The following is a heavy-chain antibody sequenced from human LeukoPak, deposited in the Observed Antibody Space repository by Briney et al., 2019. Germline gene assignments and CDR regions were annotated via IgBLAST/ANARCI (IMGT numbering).Heavy chain of an antibody. J-gene: IGHJ4*02. CDR1: GFTFSGYS. CDR2: ISSSSSYI. CDR3: ARDSPNEGILWWSIDY. Sequence: GGSLRLSCAASGFTFSGYSMNWVRQAPGKGLEWVSSISSSSSYIYYADSVKGRFTISRDNAKNSLYLQMNSLRAEDTAVYYCARDSPNEGILWWSIDYWGQGTLVTVSS. D-gene: IGHD2-21*01. V-gene: IGHV3-21*01.